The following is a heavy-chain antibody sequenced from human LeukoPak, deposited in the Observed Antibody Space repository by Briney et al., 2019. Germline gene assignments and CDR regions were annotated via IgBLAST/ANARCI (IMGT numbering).Heavy chain of an antibody. D-gene: IGHD4-23*01. J-gene: IGHJ4*02. V-gene: IGHV3-30*18. CDR2: ISYDGSNK. CDR3: AKDPWSGTTVVTSYFGY. CDR1: GFTFSSYG. Sequence: PGRSLRLSCAASGFTFSSYGMHWARQAPGKGLEWVALISYDGSNKYYADSVKGRFTISRDNSKNTLNLQMNSLRAEDTAVYYCAKDPWSGTTVVTSYFGYWGQGTLVTVSS.